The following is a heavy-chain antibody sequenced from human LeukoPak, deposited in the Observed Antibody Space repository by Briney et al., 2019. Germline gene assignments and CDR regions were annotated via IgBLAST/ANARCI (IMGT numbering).Heavy chain of an antibody. CDR3: ARGHTINPIIPFDY. CDR2: INHSGST. CDR1: GGSFSGYY. J-gene: IGHJ4*02. V-gene: IGHV4-34*01. D-gene: IGHD5-12*01. Sequence: PSETLSLTCAVYGGSFSGYYWSWIRQPPGKGLEWIGEINHSGSTNYNPSLKSRVTISVDTSKNQFSLKLSSVTAADTAVYYCARGHTINPIIPFDYWGQGTLVSVSS.